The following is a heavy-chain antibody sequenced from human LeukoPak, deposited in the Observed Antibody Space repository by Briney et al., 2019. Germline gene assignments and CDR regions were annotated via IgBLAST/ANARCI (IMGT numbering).Heavy chain of an antibody. J-gene: IGHJ5*02. CDR1: GFTFSSYA. CDR2: ISYDGSNK. CDR3: AKERRNYDILTGYVSWFDP. D-gene: IGHD3-9*01. Sequence: GGSLRLSCAASGFTFSSYAMHWVRQAPGKGLEWVAVISYDGSNKYYADSVKGRFTISRDNSKNTLYLQMNSLRAEDTAVYYCAKERRNYDILTGYVSWFDPWGQGTLVTVSS. V-gene: IGHV3-30*04.